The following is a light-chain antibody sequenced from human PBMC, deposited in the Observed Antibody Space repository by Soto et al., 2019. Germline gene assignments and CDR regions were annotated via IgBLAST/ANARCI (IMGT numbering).Light chain of an antibody. CDR1: GSNVGYNS. CDR2: DNY. J-gene: IGLJ1*01. CDR3: GAWDDRLTAYV. V-gene: IGLV1-51*01. Sequence: QSVLTQPPSLSAAPGQEVTISCSGSGSNVGYNSVSWYQQLPGTAPKLLIYDNYKRPSGIPARFSGSKSGTSASLGITGLQTGDEGDYYCGAWDDRLTAYVFGSGTKLTVL.